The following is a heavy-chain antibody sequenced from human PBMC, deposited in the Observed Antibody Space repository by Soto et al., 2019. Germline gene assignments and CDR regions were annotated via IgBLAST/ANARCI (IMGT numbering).Heavy chain of an antibody. V-gene: IGHV3-53*01. CDR1: GFTVSSNY. J-gene: IGHJ4*02. CDR3: AREGSGYYPYYFDY. Sequence: GGSLRLSCAASGFTVSSNYMSWVRQAPGKGLEWVSVIYSGGSTYYADSVKGRFTISRDNSKNTLYLQMNSLRAEDTAVYYCAREGSGYYPYYFDYWGQGTLVTVSS. D-gene: IGHD3-22*01. CDR2: IYSGGST.